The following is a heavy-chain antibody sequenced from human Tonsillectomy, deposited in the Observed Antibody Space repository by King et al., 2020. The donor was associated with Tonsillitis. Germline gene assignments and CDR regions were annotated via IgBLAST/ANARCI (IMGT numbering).Heavy chain of an antibody. V-gene: IGHV4-31*03. CDR3: ARESGGGYYYYMDV. Sequence: VQLKESGPGLVKPSQTLSLTCTVSGGSISNGGYYWNWIRQHPGKGLEWIGYIYYSGSTYSNPSLRSRVTISVDTSRNQFSLKLSSVTAADTAVYYCARESGGGYYYYMDVWGKGTTVTVSS. D-gene: IGHD3-16*01. CDR1: GGSISNGGYY. J-gene: IGHJ6*03. CDR2: IYYSGST.